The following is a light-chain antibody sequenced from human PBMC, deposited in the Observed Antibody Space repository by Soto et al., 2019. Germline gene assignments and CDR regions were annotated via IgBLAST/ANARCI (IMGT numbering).Light chain of an antibody. Sequence: DIQLTQSPSFLSASLGDRFTITFRASQGIGSYLAWYQQKPGKAPRLLIYAASTLQSGVPSRFSGSGSDTEFTLTISSLQPEDFATYYCQQLNNYPLTFGGGTKVDIK. J-gene: IGKJ4*01. CDR3: QQLNNYPLT. CDR1: QGIGSY. V-gene: IGKV1-9*01. CDR2: AAS.